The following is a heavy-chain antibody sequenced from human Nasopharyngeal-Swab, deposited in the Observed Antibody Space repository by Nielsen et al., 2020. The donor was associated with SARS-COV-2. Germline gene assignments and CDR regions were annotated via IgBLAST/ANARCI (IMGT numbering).Heavy chain of an antibody. D-gene: IGHD6-13*01. CDR3: ARDRYLIPSAAGKDY. CDR1: EYTFTSYY. Sequence: ASVKVSCKASEYTFTSYYMHWVRQAPGQGLEWMGIINPSGGSTSYAQKFQGRVTMTRDTSTSTVYMELSSLRSEDTAVYYCARDRYLIPSAAGKDYWGQGTLVTVSS. J-gene: IGHJ4*02. V-gene: IGHV1-46*01. CDR2: INPSGGST.